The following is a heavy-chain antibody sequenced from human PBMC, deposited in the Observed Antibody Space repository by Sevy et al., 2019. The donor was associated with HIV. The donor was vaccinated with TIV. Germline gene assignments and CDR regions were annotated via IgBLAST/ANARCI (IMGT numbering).Heavy chain of an antibody. CDR3: ARDQHDYAGNIRTGWFDP. CDR1: GVTFSSYA. Sequence: GGSLRLSCAASGVTFSSYAMHWVRQAPGKGLEWVAVISYDGSNKYYADSVKGRFTISRDNSKKTVYLQMNSLRVADTAVYYCARDQHDYAGNIRTGWFDPWGQGALVTVAS. V-gene: IGHV3-30-3*01. CDR2: ISYDGSNK. J-gene: IGHJ5*02. D-gene: IGHD4-17*01.